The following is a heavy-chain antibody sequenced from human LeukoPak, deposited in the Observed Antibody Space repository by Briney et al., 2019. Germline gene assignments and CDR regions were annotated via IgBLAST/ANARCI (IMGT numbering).Heavy chain of an antibody. CDR3: AREEMATIYDY. D-gene: IGHD5-24*01. CDR1: GYTFTGYY. Sequence: ASVKVSCKASGYTFTGYYMPWVRQAPGQGLEWMGWINPNSGGTDYAQKFQGRVTMTRDTSISTAYMELSRLRSDDTAVYYCAREEMATIYDYWGQGTLVTVSS. V-gene: IGHV1-2*02. J-gene: IGHJ4*02. CDR2: INPNSGGT.